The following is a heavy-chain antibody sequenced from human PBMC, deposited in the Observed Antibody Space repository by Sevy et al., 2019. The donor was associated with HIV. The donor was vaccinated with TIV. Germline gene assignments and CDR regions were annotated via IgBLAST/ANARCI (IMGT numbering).Heavy chain of an antibody. D-gene: IGHD4-17*01. J-gene: IGHJ4*02. Sequence: ASVKVSCKASGYTFTGYYMHWVRQAPGQGLEWMGWINPNSGGTNYAQKFQGRVTMTRDTSISTAYMELSRLRSDDTAVYYCARDRRQALTTVTTFLYFDYWGRGTLVTVSS. CDR2: INPNSGGT. CDR3: ARDRRQALTTVTTFLYFDY. CDR1: GYTFTGYY. V-gene: IGHV1-2*02.